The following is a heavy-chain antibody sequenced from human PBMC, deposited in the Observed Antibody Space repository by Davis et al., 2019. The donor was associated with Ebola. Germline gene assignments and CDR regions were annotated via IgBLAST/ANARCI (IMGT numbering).Heavy chain of an antibody. D-gene: IGHD3-16*01. Sequence: ASVKVSCKASGYTFTAYYMHWVRQAPGQGLEWMGWINPNSGGTNFAQKFQGRVTMTRDTSITTVYMELISLRSDDTAAYYCARGHNHDYISREVLDIWGQGTMVAVSS. V-gene: IGHV1-2*02. J-gene: IGHJ3*02. CDR2: INPNSGGT. CDR3: ARGHNHDYISREVLDI. CDR1: GYTFTAYY.